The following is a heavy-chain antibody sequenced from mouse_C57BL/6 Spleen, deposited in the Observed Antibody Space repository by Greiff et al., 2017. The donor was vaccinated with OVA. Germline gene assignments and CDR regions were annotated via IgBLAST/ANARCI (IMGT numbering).Heavy chain of an antibody. CDR1: GFTFSDYG. CDR2: ISSGSSTI. J-gene: IGHJ4*01. CDR3: ARDYYAMDY. Sequence: EVKLMESGGGLVKPGGSLKLSCAASGFTFSDYGMHWVRQAPAKGLEWVAYISSGSSTIYYADTVKGRFTISRDNAKNTLFLQMTSLRSEDTAMYYCARDYYAMDYWGQGTSVTVSS. V-gene: IGHV5-17*01.